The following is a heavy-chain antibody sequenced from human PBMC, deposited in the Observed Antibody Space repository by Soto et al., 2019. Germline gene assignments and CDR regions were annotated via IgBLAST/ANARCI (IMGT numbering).Heavy chain of an antibody. J-gene: IGHJ4*02. CDR2: IYPGDSVI. V-gene: IGHV5-51*01. CDR3: ARTGCSGGSCWLDY. Sequence: GESLKISCKGSGYSFTSYWIGWVRQMPGKGLEWMGIIYPGDSVIRYSPSFQGQVTISADKSNSTAYLQWGSLKASDTAMYYCARTGCSGGSCWLDYWGQGTLVTVSS. D-gene: IGHD2-15*01. CDR1: GYSFTSYW.